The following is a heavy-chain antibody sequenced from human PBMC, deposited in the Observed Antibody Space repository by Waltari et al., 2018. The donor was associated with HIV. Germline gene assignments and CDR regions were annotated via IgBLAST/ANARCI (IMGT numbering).Heavy chain of an antibody. CDR3: ARDKAVGIITSVFNM. CDR1: GYTFTNYY. J-gene: IGHJ3*02. Sequence: QVQLVQSGAEVKKPGASVKVSCKASGYTFTNYYIHWVRQAPGQGLEWMARTNPKGGRTSHAQKFQGRVTMTRDTSTRTVYMELSSLRSEDTAVYYCARDKAVGIITSVFNMWGQGTMVIVSS. D-gene: IGHD3-3*01. V-gene: IGHV1-46*01. CDR2: TNPKGGRT.